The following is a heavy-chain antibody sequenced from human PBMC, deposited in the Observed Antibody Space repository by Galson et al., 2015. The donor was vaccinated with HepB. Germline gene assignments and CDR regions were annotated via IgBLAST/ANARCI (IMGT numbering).Heavy chain of an antibody. V-gene: IGHV3-74*01. CDR1: GFTFSTYW. CDR2: INSDESST. J-gene: IGHJ4*02. D-gene: IGHD2-2*01. Sequence: SLRLSCAASGFTFSTYWMHWVRQAPGKGLVWVSRINSDESSTSNADSVKGRFTISRDNAKNTLYLQMNSLRAEDTAVYYCATAPGATSWCDYGGQGTLVTVSS. CDR3: ATAPGATSWCDY.